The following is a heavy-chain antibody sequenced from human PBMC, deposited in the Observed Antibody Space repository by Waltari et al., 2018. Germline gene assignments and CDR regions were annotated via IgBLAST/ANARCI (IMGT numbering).Heavy chain of an antibody. Sequence: EVQLLESGGGLVQPGGSLRLSCAASGFTFSSYAMSWVRQAPGKGLEWVSVIYSGGSTYYADSVKGRFTISRDNSKNTLYLQMNSLRAEDTAVYYCAKDPKTRYSGSYGTFDYWGQGTLVTVSS. D-gene: IGHD1-26*01. CDR3: AKDPKTRYSGSYGTFDY. J-gene: IGHJ4*02. V-gene: IGHV3-23*03. CDR2: IYSGGST. CDR1: GFTFSSYA.